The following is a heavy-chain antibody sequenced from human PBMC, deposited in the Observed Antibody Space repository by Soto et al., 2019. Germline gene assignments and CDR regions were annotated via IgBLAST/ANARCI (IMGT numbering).Heavy chain of an antibody. CDR2: IGTAGDT. D-gene: IGHD3-10*01. V-gene: IGHV3-13*04. Sequence: EVQLVESGGGLVQPGGSLRLSCAASGFTFSSYDMHWVRQATGKGLEWVSAIGTAGDTYYPGSVKGRFTISRENAKNSLYLQMNSLRAGDTAVYYCARARRGRFVALSGYYGMDVWGQGTTVTVAS. CDR1: GFTFSSYD. CDR3: ARARRGRFVALSGYYGMDV. J-gene: IGHJ6*02.